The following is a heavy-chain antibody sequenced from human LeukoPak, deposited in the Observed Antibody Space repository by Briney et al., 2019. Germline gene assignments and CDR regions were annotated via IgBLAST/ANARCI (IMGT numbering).Heavy chain of an antibody. CDR3: AKGIAGWGAFDI. V-gene: IGHV3-21*04. CDR2: ITSSSSYT. J-gene: IGHJ3*02. Sequence: GGSLRLSCAAPGITFSNYNMNWVRQAPGKGLEWISSITSSSSYTFYADSVKGRFTISRDNAKNSLYLQMNSLRVEDTAVYYCAKGIAGWGAFDIWGQGTMVTVSS. CDR1: GITFSNYN. D-gene: IGHD6-19*01.